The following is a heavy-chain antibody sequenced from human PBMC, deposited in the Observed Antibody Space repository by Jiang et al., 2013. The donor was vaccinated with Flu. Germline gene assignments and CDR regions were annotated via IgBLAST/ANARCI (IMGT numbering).Heavy chain of an antibody. CDR1: GYTFTSYA. D-gene: IGHD3-10*01. V-gene: IGHV1-3*01. Sequence: SGAEVKKPGASVKVSCKASGYTFTSYAMHWVRQAPGQRLEWMGWINAGNGNTKYSQKFQGRVTITRDTSASTAYMELSSLRSEDTAVYYCARDLYYGSGDDYGMDAWGQGTTVTVSS. CDR2: INAGNGNT. CDR3: ARDLYYGSGDDYGMDA. J-gene: IGHJ6*02.